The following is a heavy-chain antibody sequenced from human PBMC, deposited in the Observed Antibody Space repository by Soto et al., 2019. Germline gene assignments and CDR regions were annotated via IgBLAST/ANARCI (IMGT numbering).Heavy chain of an antibody. CDR1: GFTFGSYW. Sequence: PGGSLRLSFAASGFTFGSYWMSWVRQAPGTGLAWLSTIKMDASEKKYVYSVKARFTISRDNSKNSLYLQMDSLRAEHTAVYYCARASGYGSGASVNQYLYXWGHEALDTVSX. J-gene: IGHJ4*01. V-gene: IGHV3-7*01. CDR2: IKMDASEK. CDR3: ARASGYGSGASVNQYLYX. D-gene: IGHD3-10*01.